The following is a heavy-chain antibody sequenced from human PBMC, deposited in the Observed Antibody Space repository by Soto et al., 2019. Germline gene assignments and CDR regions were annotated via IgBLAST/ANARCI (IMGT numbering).Heavy chain of an antibody. CDR1: GGSISSGGYY. D-gene: IGHD2-2*01. J-gene: IGHJ5*02. CDR3: ARYQLLTNWFDP. Sequence: SETLSLTCTVSGGSISSGGYYWSWIRQHPGKGLEWIGYIYYSGSTYYNPSLKSRVTISVDTSKNQFSLKLSSVTAADTAVYYCARYQLLTNWFDPWGQGTLVTVSS. V-gene: IGHV4-31*03. CDR2: IYYSGST.